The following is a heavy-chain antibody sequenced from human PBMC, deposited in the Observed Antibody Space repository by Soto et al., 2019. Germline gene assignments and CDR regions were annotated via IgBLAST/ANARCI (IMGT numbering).Heavy chain of an antibody. CDR2: IIPIFGTA. J-gene: IGHJ6*02. D-gene: IGHD3-16*01. Sequence: QVQLVQSGAEVKKPGASVMVSCKASGGTFINYAISWVRQAPGQGLEWMGGIIPIFGTANYAQKYQGRVTMIADKSTDTTYMELYSLISNDTAVYYCAAEERLGELGYYRMDVWGQGTTVTVSS. CDR1: GGTFINYA. CDR3: AAEERLGELGYYRMDV. V-gene: IGHV1-69*06.